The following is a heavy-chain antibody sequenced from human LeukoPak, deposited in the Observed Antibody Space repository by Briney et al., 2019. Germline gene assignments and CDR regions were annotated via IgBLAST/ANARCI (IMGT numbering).Heavy chain of an antibody. CDR3: AMRGQYDIMKGGAFDI. J-gene: IGHJ3*02. V-gene: IGHV4-4*07. D-gene: IGHD3-9*01. Sequence: PAETLSLPCSVSGGSITGDFWTWLRQPAGKGLECIGRISSSGTTSYNPSLKRRVTMSVDTSKNQLFLKVTSVTAADTAVYYCAMRGQYDIMKGGAFDIWGQGTMVTVSS. CDR2: ISSSGTT. CDR1: GGSITGDF.